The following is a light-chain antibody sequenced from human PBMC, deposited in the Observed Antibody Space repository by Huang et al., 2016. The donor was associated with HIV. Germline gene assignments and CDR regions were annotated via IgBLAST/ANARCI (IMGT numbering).Light chain of an antibody. CDR3: QQYNNWPLT. Sequence: EIVMTQSPATLSVSPGKRGTLSCRASQSIGGNLAWYQQKPGQTPRLRISGASTRAADIPARFSGSGSGTDFALNISSLQSEDFAVYYCQQYNNWPLTFGGGTKVEIK. J-gene: IGKJ4*01. CDR2: GAS. CDR1: QSIGGN. V-gene: IGKV3-15*01.